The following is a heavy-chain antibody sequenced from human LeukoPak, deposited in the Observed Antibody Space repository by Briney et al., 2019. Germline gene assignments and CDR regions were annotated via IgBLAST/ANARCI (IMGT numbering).Heavy chain of an antibody. CDR1: GDSISSSSYY. D-gene: IGHD3-22*01. Sequence: SETRSLTCTISGDSISSSSYYWGWIRQPPGKGLEWIGDIDYRGSTYYNPSLKSRVSISIDTSNNQFSLTLNSVTAADTALYFCARRRSYDSTGYLDWGQGTLVTVSS. CDR3: ARRRSYDSTGYLD. J-gene: IGHJ1*01. CDR2: IDYRGST. V-gene: IGHV4-39*01.